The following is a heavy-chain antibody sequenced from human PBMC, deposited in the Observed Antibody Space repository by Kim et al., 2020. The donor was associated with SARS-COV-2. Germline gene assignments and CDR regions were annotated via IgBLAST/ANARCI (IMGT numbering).Heavy chain of an antibody. CDR2: ISYDGSDK. J-gene: IGHJ6*02. D-gene: IGHD3-3*01. Sequence: GGSLRLSCAGSEFTFSSYIMHWVRQAPGKGLEWVAVISYDGSDKFYADSVKDRFTISRDDSKNTVFLQMNSLRSEDTAVYFCARDRATLNADYHYSYGMDVWGQGTTVTVSS. CDR3: ARDRATLNADYHYSYGMDV. V-gene: IGHV3-30-3*01. CDR1: EFTFSSYI.